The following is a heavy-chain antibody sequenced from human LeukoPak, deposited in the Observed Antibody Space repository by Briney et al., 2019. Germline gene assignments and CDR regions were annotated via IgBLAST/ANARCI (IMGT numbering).Heavy chain of an antibody. V-gene: IGHV4-59*11. J-gene: IGHJ6*02. CDR1: DDSFSSHY. CDR2: ISYIGST. CDR3: ARSSKIYGMDV. Sequence: PSETLSLTCAVSDDSFSSHYWTWIRQPPGKGLEWIGYISYIGSTNYNPSLKSRVTISIDTSKNQFSLKMSSVTAADTALYYCARSSKIYGMDVWGQGTTVTVSS.